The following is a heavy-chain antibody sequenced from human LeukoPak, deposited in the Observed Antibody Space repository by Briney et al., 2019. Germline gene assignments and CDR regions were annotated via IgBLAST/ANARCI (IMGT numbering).Heavy chain of an antibody. Sequence: KPGGSLRLSCAASGFTFSNAWMSWVRQAPGEGGEGGGRIESKTGCGTTHSAAPVKARFTISSDDSKHTLYLQMISLKTEDTAVYYCTTGYCSSTSCWYYFDYWGQGTLVTVSS. D-gene: IGHD2-2*01. J-gene: IGHJ4*02. CDR2: IESKTGCGTT. CDR1: GFTFSNAW. V-gene: IGHV3-15*04. CDR3: TTGYCSSTSCWYYFDY.